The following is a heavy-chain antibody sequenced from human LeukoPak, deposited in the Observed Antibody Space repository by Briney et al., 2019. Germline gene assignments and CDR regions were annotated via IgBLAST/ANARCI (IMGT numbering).Heavy chain of an antibody. CDR3: ARAGGRWLHMGALDY. J-gene: IGHJ4*02. CDR2: INHSGST. D-gene: IGHD5-24*01. V-gene: IGHV4-34*01. Sequence: SETLSLTCAVYGGSFSGYFWSWIRQPPGKGLEWIGEINHSGSTNYNPPLKSRVTISVDTSKNQFSLKLSSVTAADTAVYYCARAGGRWLHMGALDYWGQGTLVTVSS. CDR1: GGSFSGYF.